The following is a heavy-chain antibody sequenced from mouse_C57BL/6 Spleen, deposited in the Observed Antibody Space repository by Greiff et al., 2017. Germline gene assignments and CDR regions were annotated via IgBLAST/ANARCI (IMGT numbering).Heavy chain of an antibody. J-gene: IGHJ2*01. CDR1: GFSFNTYA. Sequence: EVKLVESGGGLVQPKGSLKLSCAASGFSFNTYAMNWVRQAPGKGLEWVARIRSKSNNYATYYADSVKDRFTISRDDSESMLYLQMNNLKTEDTAMYYCVVDYGYGFDYWGQGTTLTVSS. V-gene: IGHV10-1*01. D-gene: IGHD2-2*01. CDR2: IRSKSNNYAT. CDR3: VVDYGYGFDY.